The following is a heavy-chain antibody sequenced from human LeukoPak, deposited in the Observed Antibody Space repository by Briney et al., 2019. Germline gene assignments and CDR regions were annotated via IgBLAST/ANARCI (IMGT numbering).Heavy chain of an antibody. Sequence: GGSLRLSCAASGFTSSGYNMNWVRQAPGKGLEWVSSITTSSSYKFYADSVKGRFTISRDNAKNSLYLQMNSLRAEDTAVYYCARASVAAAGTRVFDYWGQGTLVTVSS. CDR3: ARASVAAAGTRVFDY. V-gene: IGHV3-21*01. CDR1: GFTSSGYN. D-gene: IGHD6-13*01. CDR2: ITTSSSYK. J-gene: IGHJ4*02.